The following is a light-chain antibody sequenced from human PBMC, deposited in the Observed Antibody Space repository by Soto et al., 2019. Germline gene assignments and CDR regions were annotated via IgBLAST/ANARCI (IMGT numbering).Light chain of an antibody. Sequence: QSVLTQPPSASGSPGQSVTISCTGTSSDVGGYNFVSWYQQHPGKAPKLMIYEVNKRPSGVPDRFSGSKSGNTASLAVSGLQAEDEADYYCSSYAGIDTLYVFGTGTKVTVL. CDR2: EVN. CDR3: SSYAGIDTLYV. J-gene: IGLJ1*01. CDR1: SSDVGGYNF. V-gene: IGLV2-8*01.